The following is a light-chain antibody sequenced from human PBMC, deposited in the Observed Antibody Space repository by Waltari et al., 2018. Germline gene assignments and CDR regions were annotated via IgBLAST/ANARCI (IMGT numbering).Light chain of an antibody. CDR3: AVWDDSLNGLI. Sequence: QSVLPQPPSASGTPGQRVTISCSGSSSNIGQNTVNWYQQLPGTAPKLVIYFNDQRPSGVPDRFSGSKSGTSASLAISGLQSEDEADFHCAVWDDSLNGLIFGGGTKLTVL. CDR1: SSNIGQNT. CDR2: FND. V-gene: IGLV1-44*01. J-gene: IGLJ2*01.